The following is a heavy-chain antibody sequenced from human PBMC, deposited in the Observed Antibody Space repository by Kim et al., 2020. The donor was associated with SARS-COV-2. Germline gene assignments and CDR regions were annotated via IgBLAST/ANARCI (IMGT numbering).Heavy chain of an antibody. Sequence: GGSLRLSCAASGFTFDSYAMSWVRQAPGKGLEWVSSVSGSGDHTQYADSVKGRLTISRDNSRNNLHLQMNNLGADDAALYYCAKSRGDLLSGYVHLFDP. V-gene: IGHV3-23*01. CDR3: AKSRGDLLSGYVHLFDP. J-gene: IGHJ2*01. CDR2: VSGSGDHT. D-gene: IGHD3-3*01. CDR1: GFTFDSYA.